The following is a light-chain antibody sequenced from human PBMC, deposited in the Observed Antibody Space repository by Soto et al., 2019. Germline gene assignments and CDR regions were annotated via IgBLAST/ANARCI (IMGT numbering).Light chain of an antibody. CDR1: QSISRW. J-gene: IGKJ5*01. CDR2: EAS. CDR3: QQFNSYPIT. Sequence: DIQMTQSPATLCASVGDRVTITCRASQSISRWLTRYQQKPGKAPQLLIYEASSLESGVPSRFSGSGSGTEFTLTIGGLQPDDFATYYCQQFNSYPITFGQGTRLEIK. V-gene: IGKV1-5*01.